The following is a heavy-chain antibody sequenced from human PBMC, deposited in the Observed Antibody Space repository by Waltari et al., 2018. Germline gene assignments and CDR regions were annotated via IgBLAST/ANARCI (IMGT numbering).Heavy chain of an antibody. CDR3: ASFSTDYYDKTGTFDY. Sequence: QVQLVQSGAEVKKPGASVQVSCKASGYTFTGYYMHWVRQAPGQGLEWMGRINPNSGGTNYAQKFQGRVTMTRDTSISTAYMELSRLRSDDTAVYYCASFSTDYYDKTGTFDYWGQGTLVTVSS. CDR1: GYTFTGYY. CDR2: INPNSGGT. J-gene: IGHJ4*02. V-gene: IGHV1-2*06. D-gene: IGHD3-22*01.